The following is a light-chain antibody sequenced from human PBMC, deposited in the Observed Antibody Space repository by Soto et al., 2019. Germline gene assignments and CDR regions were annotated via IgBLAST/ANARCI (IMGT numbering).Light chain of an antibody. CDR3: QQFDDYPFT. CDR1: QSISIY. V-gene: IGKV1-39*01. Sequence: DIQMTQSPSSLSASVGDRVTITCRARQSISIYLNWYQQKPGKAPKLLIYAASSLQSGVPSRFSGSRSGTDFTLTVSSLQPEDFATYYCQQFDDYPFTFGPGTKVDI. CDR2: AAS. J-gene: IGKJ3*01.